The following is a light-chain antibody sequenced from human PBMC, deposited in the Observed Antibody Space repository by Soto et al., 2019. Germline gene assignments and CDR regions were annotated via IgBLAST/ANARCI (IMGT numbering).Light chain of an antibody. J-gene: IGKJ4*01. V-gene: IGKV1-12*01. CDR3: HQSSSFPLP. Sequence: DIQMTQSPSFVSASVGDRVTITCRASQGISSWLSWNQQKPGTAPTLLVYKASTLQDGVPSRFSGSGSGTDFALPVTSLQPEDFGTYYCHQSSSFPLPFGGGTKVEIK. CDR1: QGISSW. CDR2: KAS.